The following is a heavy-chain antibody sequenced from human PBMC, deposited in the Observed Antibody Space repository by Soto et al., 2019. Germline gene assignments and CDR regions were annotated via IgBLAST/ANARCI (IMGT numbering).Heavy chain of an antibody. D-gene: IGHD2-8*01. J-gene: IGHJ6*02. V-gene: IGHV5-10-1*01. Sequence: GESLKISCKGSGYSFTSYWISWVRQMPGKGLEWMGRIDPSDSYTNYSPSFQGHVTISADKSISTAYLQWSSLKASDTARYYLARQMVAPEYYYYYIGMHVWGQGNTATVSS. CDR3: ARQMVAPEYYYYYIGMHV. CDR1: GYSFTSYW. CDR2: IDPSDSYT.